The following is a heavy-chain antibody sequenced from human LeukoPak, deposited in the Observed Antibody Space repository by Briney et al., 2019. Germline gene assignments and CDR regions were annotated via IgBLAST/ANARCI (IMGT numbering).Heavy chain of an antibody. CDR2: ISSSSSYI. J-gene: IGHJ4*02. CDR3: ASGGSYYFDY. Sequence: GGSLRLSCAASGFTFSGNSMSRVRQAPGKGLEWVSSISSSSSYIYHAGSVKGRLTISRDNAKNSLYLQMNSLRAEDTAVYYCASGGSYYFDYWGQGTLVTVSS. D-gene: IGHD1-26*01. V-gene: IGHV3-21*01. CDR1: GFTFSGNS.